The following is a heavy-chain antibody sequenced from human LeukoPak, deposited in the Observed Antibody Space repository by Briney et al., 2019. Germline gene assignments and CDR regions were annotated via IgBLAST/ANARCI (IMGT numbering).Heavy chain of an antibody. J-gene: IGHJ4*02. CDR3: ARDKTNYYDSSGYYNY. D-gene: IGHD3-22*01. Sequence: GASVKVSCKASGYTFTTYGISWVRQAPGQGLEWMGWISGYNGDTNYAQKLQGRVTMTTDTSTSTAYMELRSLRSDDTAVYYCARDKTNYYDSSGYYNYWGQGTLVTVSS. V-gene: IGHV1-18*01. CDR1: GYTFTTYG. CDR2: ISGYNGDT.